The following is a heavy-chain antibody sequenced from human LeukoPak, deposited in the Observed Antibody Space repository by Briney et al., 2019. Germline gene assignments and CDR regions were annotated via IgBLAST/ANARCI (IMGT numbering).Heavy chain of an antibody. Sequence: SETLSLTCTVSGGSISGYYWSWIRQPPGKGLEWIGYISYSGSTNYNPSLKGRVTISVDTSKNQFSLRLSSVTAADTAVYYCARYYCGGACYYFSDWGQGTLVTVSS. CDR3: ARYYCGGACYYFSD. J-gene: IGHJ4*02. V-gene: IGHV4-59*08. CDR2: ISYSGST. CDR1: GGSISGYY. D-gene: IGHD2-21*02.